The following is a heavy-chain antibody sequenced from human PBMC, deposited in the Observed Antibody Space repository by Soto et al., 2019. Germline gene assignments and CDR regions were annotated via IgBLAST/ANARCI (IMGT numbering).Heavy chain of an antibody. Sequence: PGGSLRLSCAASGFTFSSYSMNWVRQAPGKGLEWVSSISSSSSYIYYADSVKGRFTISRDNAKNSLYLQMNSLRAEDTAVYYCARERGTREGTYGTSPYYMDVWGKGTTVTVSS. D-gene: IGHD3-16*01. V-gene: IGHV3-21*01. J-gene: IGHJ6*03. CDR1: GFTFSSYS. CDR3: ARERGTREGTYGTSPYYMDV. CDR2: ISSSSSYI.